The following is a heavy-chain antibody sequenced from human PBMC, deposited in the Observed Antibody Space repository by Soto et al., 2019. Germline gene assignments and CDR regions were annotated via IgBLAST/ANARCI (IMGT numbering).Heavy chain of an antibody. J-gene: IGHJ4*02. CDR1: GFTYSSYC. V-gene: IGHV3-7*01. CDR2: IKQDGSEK. D-gene: IGHD3-22*01. CDR3: ASHPNYDSSGYYYGLPDYFAY. Sequence: GWALRLSCAASGFTYSSYCMSLVRQAPGKGLEWVANIKQDGSEKYYVDSVKGRFTISRDNAKNSLYLQMNSLRAEDTAVYYCASHPNYDSSGYYYGLPDYFAYWGEGTLVTVFS.